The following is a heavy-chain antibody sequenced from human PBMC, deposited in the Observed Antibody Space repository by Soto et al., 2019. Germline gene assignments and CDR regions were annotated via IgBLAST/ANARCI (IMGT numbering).Heavy chain of an antibody. CDR1: GFTFSDYY. CDR3: ARDPSRRSPPDY. J-gene: IGHJ4*02. CDR2: ISSTSAYT. Sequence: QVQLVESGGGLVKPGGSLRLSCTASGFTFSDYYMNWFRQAPGKGLEWVSYISSTSAYTKYADSVKGRFTISRDNSENLLYLQIDGLRAEDTAVYYCARDPSRRSPPDYWGQGTLVTVSS. V-gene: IGHV3-11*05.